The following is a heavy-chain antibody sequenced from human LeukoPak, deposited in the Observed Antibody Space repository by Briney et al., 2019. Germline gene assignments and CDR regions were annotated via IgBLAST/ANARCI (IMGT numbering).Heavy chain of an antibody. CDR3: ARDRKRRSYYDSSGYPFYFDY. J-gene: IGHJ4*02. CDR1: GYTFTSYD. Sequence: ASVKVSCKASGYTFTSYDINWVRQATGQGLEWMGWMNPNSGNTGYAQKFQGRVTMTRNTSISTAYMELSRLRSDDTAVYYCARDRKRRSYYDSSGYPFYFDYWGQGTLVTVSS. V-gene: IGHV1-8*01. D-gene: IGHD3-22*01. CDR2: MNPNSGNT.